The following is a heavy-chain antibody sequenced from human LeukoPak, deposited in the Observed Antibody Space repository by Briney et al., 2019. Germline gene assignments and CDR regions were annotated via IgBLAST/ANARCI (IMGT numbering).Heavy chain of an antibody. D-gene: IGHD3-3*01. CDR1: GGSISSSTYY. J-gene: IGHJ6*03. CDR2: IYYSGST. CDR3: ARGYDFWGGYYYYMDV. Sequence: SESLSLTCTVSGGSISSSTYYWGWIRQPPGKGLEWIGSIYYSGSTHYNPSLKSRVTMSVDTSKNQFSLKLSSVTAADTAVYYCARGYDFWGGYYYYMDVWGKGTTVTVSS. V-gene: IGHV4-39*07.